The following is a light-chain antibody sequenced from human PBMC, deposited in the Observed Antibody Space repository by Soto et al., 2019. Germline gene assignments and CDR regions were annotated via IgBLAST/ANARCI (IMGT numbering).Light chain of an antibody. J-gene: IGKJ1*01. CDR3: QQYNSYSRT. CDR2: KAS. V-gene: IGKV1-5*03. Sequence: DIQMTQSPSTLSASVGDRVTITCRASQSISSWLAWYQQKPGKAPKLLIYKASSLESGVPSRFSGSGSGTEFTRTISSLQPDDFAPYYCQQYNSYSRTFGQGTKVEIK. CDR1: QSISSW.